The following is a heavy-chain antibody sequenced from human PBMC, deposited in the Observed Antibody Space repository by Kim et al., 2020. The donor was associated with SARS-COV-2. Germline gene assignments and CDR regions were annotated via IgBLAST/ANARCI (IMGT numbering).Heavy chain of an antibody. Sequence: SETLSLTCAVYGGSFSGYYWSWIRQPPGKGLEWIGEINHSGSINYNPSLKSRVTISVDTSKNQFSLKLSSVTAADTAVYYCARGRGGTTVVTLGLGYYYYSGMDVWGQGTTVTVSS. J-gene: IGHJ6*02. CDR3: ARGRGGTTVVTLGLGYYYYSGMDV. CDR2: INHSGSI. D-gene: IGHD4-17*01. V-gene: IGHV4-34*01. CDR1: GGSFSGYY.